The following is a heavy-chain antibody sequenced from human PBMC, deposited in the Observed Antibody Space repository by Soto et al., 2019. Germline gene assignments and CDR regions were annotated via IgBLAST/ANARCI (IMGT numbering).Heavy chain of an antibody. CDR2: IYYSGNT. V-gene: IGHV4-39*07. CDR1: SASLSSSTYY. D-gene: IGHD5-12*01. Sequence: PSETLSLTCSVSSASLSSSTYYWSWIRQPPGRGPEWIGSIYYSGNTYYKPSLKSRVSISIDTSRNQFSLKLTSVTAADTAVYYCAVVATTSPADFDYWGQGTLVTVSS. CDR3: AVVATTSPADFDY. J-gene: IGHJ4*02.